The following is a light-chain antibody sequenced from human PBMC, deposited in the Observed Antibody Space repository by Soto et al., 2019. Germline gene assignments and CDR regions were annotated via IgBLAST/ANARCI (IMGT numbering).Light chain of an antibody. CDR3: QQLNSYPLRYT. Sequence: DIQLTQSPSFLSASVGDRVTITCRASQGISSYLACYQQKPGKAPKLLIYAASTLQSGVPSRFSGSGSGTEFTLTISSLQPEDFATYYCQQLNSYPLRYTFGQGTKLEIK. CDR2: AAS. V-gene: IGKV1-9*01. J-gene: IGKJ2*01. CDR1: QGISSY.